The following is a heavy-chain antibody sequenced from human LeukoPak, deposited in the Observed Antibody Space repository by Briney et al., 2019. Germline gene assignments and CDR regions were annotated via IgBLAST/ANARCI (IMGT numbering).Heavy chain of an antibody. Sequence: SETLSLTCTVSGGSISSHYYWIWIRQPPGKGLEWIGSIYYSGSTYYNPSLKSRVTISVDTSKNQFSLKLSSVTAADTAVYYCARAYYGMDVWGQGTTVTVSS. J-gene: IGHJ6*02. CDR2: IYYSGST. CDR1: GGSISSHYY. V-gene: IGHV4-39*07. CDR3: ARAYYGMDV.